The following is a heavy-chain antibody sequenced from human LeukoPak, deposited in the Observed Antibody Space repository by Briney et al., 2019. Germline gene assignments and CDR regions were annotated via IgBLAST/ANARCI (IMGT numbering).Heavy chain of an antibody. CDR3: ARDTSSGPLDY. Sequence: GGSLPLSCAPSGLTFSSYGMHWVHQAPSKGLAWVAVMWYDGSNKYYAVSVQGRFTNSRDNSKNTLYLQMNSLRAEDTAVYYCARDTSSGPLDYWGQGTLVTVSS. D-gene: IGHD3-3*01. CDR1: GLTFSSYG. CDR2: MWYDGSNK. J-gene: IGHJ4*02. V-gene: IGHV3-33*01.